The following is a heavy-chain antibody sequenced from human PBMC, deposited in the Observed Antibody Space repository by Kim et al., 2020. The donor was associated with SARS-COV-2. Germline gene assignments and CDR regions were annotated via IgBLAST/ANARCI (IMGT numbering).Heavy chain of an antibody. CDR3: ARASSTSCFY. D-gene: IGHD2-2*01. CDR2: IYSDGTSA. V-gene: IGHV3-74*01. J-gene: IGHJ4*01. Sequence: GGSLRLSCADSGFTFSNYWMHWVRLAPGKGLVWVSRIYSDGTSANYADSVKGRFTISRDNAKNTLFLQMNNLTAEDTAVYYCARASSTSCFYWGQGTLVT. CDR1: GFTFSNYW.